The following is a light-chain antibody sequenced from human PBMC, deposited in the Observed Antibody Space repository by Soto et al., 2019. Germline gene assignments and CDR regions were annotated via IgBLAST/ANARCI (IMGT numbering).Light chain of an antibody. CDR1: SSDVGAYKY. CDR2: EVT. Sequence: QSVLTQPPSASGSPGQTVTISCSGTSSDVGAYKYVSWYQQYPGKAPKQIIYEVTKRPSGVPDRFSGSKSGNTASLTVSGLQAEDEADYYCSSHAGSGTVFGTGTKLT. V-gene: IGLV2-8*01. J-gene: IGLJ1*01. CDR3: SSHAGSGTV.